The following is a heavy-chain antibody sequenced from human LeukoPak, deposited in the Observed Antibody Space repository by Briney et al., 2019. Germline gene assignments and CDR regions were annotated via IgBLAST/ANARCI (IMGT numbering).Heavy chain of an antibody. Sequence: SETLSLTCTVSGGSISSSSYYWGWIRQPPGKGLEWIGSIYYSGSTYYNPSLKSRVTISVDTSKNQFSLKLTSVTAADTAVYYCARAYYSYMDVWGKGTTVTVSS. CDR2: IYYSGST. CDR3: ARAYYSYMDV. CDR1: GGSISSSSYY. J-gene: IGHJ6*03. V-gene: IGHV4-39*07.